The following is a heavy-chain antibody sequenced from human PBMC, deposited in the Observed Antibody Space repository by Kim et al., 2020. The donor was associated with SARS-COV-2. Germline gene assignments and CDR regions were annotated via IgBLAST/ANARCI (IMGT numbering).Heavy chain of an antibody. J-gene: IGHJ3*02. D-gene: IGHD3-9*01. V-gene: IGHV4-34*01. CDR1: GGSFSGYY. CDR2: INHSGST. CDR3: ARGQPPVLVIMGAFDI. Sequence: SETLSLTCAVYGGSFSGYYWSWIRQPPGKGLEWIGEINHSGSTNYNPSLKSRVTIPVDTSKNQFSLKLSSVTAADTAVYYCARGQPPVLVIMGAFDIWGQGTMVTVSS.